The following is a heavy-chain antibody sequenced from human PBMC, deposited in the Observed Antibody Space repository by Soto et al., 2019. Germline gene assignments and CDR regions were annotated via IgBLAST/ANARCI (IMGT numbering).Heavy chain of an antibody. CDR1: GGSISSGDYY. CDR2: IYYSGST. CDR3: ASTSYGYTFYDY. V-gene: IGHV4-30-4*01. J-gene: IGHJ4*02. Sequence: QVQLQESGPGLVKPSQTLSLTCTVSGGSISSGDYYWSWIRQPPGKCLEWIGYIYYSGSTYYNPSPKSRVTRSVDTSKKHFSLKLSSVSAADRAVYYCASTSYGYTFYDYWGQGTLVTVSS. D-gene: IGHD5-18*01.